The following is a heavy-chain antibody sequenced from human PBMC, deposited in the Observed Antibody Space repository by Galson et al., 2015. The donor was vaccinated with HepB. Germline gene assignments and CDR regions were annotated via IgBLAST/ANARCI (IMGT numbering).Heavy chain of an antibody. Sequence: SLRLSCAASGFTVSSNYMSWVRQAPGKGLEWVANIKQDGSEKYYVDSVKGRFTISRDNAKNSLYLQMNSLRAEDTAVYYCARARTAWIQLFTYYFDYWGQGTLVTVSS. CDR1: GFTVSSNY. J-gene: IGHJ4*02. CDR3: ARARTAWIQLFTYYFDY. CDR2: IKQDGSEK. V-gene: IGHV3-7*01. D-gene: IGHD5-18*01.